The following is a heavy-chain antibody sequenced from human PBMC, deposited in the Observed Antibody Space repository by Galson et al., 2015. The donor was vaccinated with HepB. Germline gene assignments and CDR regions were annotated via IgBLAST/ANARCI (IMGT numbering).Heavy chain of an antibody. Sequence: PALVKPTQTLTLTCTLSGFSLTTSEVRILWIRQTPGKALEWLGRIDWDDEKFYSTSLRTRLTISKGSSENQVVLTMTDMGPADSGTCYCARMAMLSHSLNVWGPGTTVTVSS. D-gene: IGHD2-8*01. CDR1: GFSLTTSEVR. V-gene: IGHV2-70*04. CDR3: ARMAMLSHSLNV. CDR2: IDWDDEK. J-gene: IGHJ6*02.